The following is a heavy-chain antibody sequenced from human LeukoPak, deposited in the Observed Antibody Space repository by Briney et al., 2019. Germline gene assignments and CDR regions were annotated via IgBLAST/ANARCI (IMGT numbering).Heavy chain of an antibody. Sequence: GRSLRLSCAASGFTFSSYGMHWVRQAPGKGLEWVAVIWYDGSNKYYADFVKGRFTSSRDNAKNTLYLQMNSLRAEDTAVYYCARASGDYYDSSGSPSDYWGQGTLVTVSS. CDR3: ARASGDYYDSSGSPSDY. V-gene: IGHV3-33*01. CDR1: GFTFSSYG. D-gene: IGHD3-22*01. J-gene: IGHJ4*02. CDR2: IWYDGSNK.